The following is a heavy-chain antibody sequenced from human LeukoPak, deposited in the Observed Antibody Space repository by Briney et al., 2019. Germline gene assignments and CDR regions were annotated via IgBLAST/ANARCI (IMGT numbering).Heavy chain of an antibody. CDR3: ATADAEEMATNYYYYYGMDV. D-gene: IGHD5-24*01. CDR2: INHSGST. CDR1: GGSFSGYY. V-gene: IGHV4-34*01. J-gene: IGHJ6*02. Sequence: SETLSLTCAVYGGSFSGYYWSWIRQPPGKGLEGIGEINHSGSTNYNPSLKSRVTISVDTSKNQFSLKLSSVTAADTAVYYCATADAEEMATNYYYYYGMDVWGQGTTVTVSS.